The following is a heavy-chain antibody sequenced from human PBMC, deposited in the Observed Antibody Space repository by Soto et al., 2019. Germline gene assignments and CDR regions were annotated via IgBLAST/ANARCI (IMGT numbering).Heavy chain of an antibody. CDR3: ARAYYDSSGYYYVGYWYFDL. Sequence: QVQLVQSGAEVKKPGPSVKVSCKASGGTFSSYAISWVRQAPGQGLEWMGGIIPIFGTANYAQKFQGRVTITADEATSTAYMELSSLRSEDTAVYYCARAYYDSSGYYYVGYWYFDLWGRGTLVTVSS. J-gene: IGHJ2*01. CDR1: GGTFSSYA. V-gene: IGHV1-69*01. D-gene: IGHD3-22*01. CDR2: IIPIFGTA.